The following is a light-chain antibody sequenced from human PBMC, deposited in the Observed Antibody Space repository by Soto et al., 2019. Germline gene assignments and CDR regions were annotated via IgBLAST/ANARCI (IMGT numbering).Light chain of an antibody. CDR3: ASKAGSSRHVV. Sequence: HSVLTQPPSASGSPGQSVTISCTGSRSDIGDSNYVSWYQQHPRKAPKLIISEVINRPSGVPDRFSASKSGNTASLTISGLQAEDEADYYCASKAGSSRHVVFGGGTKLTVL. CDR1: RSDIGDSNY. V-gene: IGLV2-8*01. J-gene: IGLJ2*01. CDR2: EVI.